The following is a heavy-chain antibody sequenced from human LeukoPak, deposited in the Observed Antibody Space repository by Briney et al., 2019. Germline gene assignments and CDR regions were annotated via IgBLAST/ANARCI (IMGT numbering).Heavy chain of an antibody. J-gene: IGHJ4*02. CDR1: GGSIRSTSFY. V-gene: IGHV4-39*01. CDR2: IYYTGST. D-gene: IGHD3-22*01. CDR3: TSLCRGYYSLYDY. Sequence: SETLSLTYTVSGGSIRSTSFYWGWIRQPPGKGLEWIGSIYYTGSTYYNPSLTSRVIISVDTSKNQFSLGLTSVTVADTAVYYCTSLCRGYYSLYDYWGQGGLVTVSS.